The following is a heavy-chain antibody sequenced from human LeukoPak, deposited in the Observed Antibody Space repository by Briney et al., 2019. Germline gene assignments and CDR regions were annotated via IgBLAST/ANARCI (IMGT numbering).Heavy chain of an antibody. CDR1: GFSLSIPDVG. Sequence: SGPTLVNPTQTLTLTCTFSGFSLSIPDVGVGWIRQPPGKALEWLALIYWDDDKRYNPSLKSRLTITKDTSINQVVLTMTNLGPVDTGTYYCAHKCVGACSAAFDYWGQGTPVTVSS. J-gene: IGHJ4*02. D-gene: IGHD2-21*02. V-gene: IGHV2-5*02. CDR3: AHKCVGACSAAFDY. CDR2: IYWDDDK.